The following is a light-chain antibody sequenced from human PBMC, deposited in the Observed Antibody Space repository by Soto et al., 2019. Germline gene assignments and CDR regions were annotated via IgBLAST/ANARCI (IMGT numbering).Light chain of an antibody. CDR1: SSDVGGYNY. Sequence: QSALTQPASVSGSPGQSITISCTGTSSDVGGYNYVSWYQQHPGKAPKLMIYEVSTRPSGVSNRFSGSKSGNTASLTISGLQAEDEAEYYCSSYTSSSIDDVFGTGTKLTVL. CDR2: EVS. CDR3: SSYTSSSIDDV. J-gene: IGLJ1*01. V-gene: IGLV2-14*01.